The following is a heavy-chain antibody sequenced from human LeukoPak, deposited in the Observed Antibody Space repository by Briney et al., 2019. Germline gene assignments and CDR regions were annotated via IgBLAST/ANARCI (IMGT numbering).Heavy chain of an antibody. J-gene: IGHJ5*02. V-gene: IGHV5-51*01. CDR1: GYSFTNYW. D-gene: IGHD6-13*01. CDR2: IYPGDSDT. Sequence: GESLKISCKGSGYSFTNYWIGWVRQMPGKGLEWMGIIYPGDSDTRYSPSFQGQVTISADKSISTAYLQWSSLKASDTAMYYCARHKDIAAAGNSWFDPWGQGTLVTVSS. CDR3: ARHKDIAAAGNSWFDP.